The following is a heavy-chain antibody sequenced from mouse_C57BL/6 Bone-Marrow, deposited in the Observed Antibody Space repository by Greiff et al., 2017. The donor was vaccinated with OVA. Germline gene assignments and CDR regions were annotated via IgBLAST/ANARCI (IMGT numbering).Heavy chain of an antibody. CDR1: GYTFTDYE. CDR2: IDPETGGT. J-gene: IGHJ2*01. D-gene: IGHD4-1*01. V-gene: IGHV1-15*01. Sequence: VQLQQSGAELVRPGASVTPSCKASGYTFTDYEMHWVKQTPVHGLEWIGAIDPETGGTAYNQKFKGKAILTADKSSSTAYMALRSLTSEDSAVYYCTRERTGPYFDYWGQGTTLTVSS. CDR3: TRERTGPYFDY.